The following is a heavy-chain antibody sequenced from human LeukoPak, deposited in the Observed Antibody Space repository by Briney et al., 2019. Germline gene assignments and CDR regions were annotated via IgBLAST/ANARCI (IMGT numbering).Heavy chain of an antibody. J-gene: IGHJ4*02. CDR2: VNPSSGST. D-gene: IGHD6-13*01. CDR3: ARDVSSSWYRAFDY. CDR1: GYTFTSYF. V-gene: IGHV1-46*01. Sequence: ASVKVSCKASGYTFTSYFMHWVRQAPGQGLEWMGVVNPSSGSTSYAQKFQGRVTMTRDTSTSTVYMELSSLRSEDTAVYYCARDVSSSWYRAFDYWGQGTLVTVSS.